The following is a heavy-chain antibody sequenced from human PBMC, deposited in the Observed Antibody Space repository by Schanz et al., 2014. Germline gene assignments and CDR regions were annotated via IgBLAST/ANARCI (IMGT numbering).Heavy chain of an antibody. CDR3: ARDTTWRLDL. J-gene: IGHJ2*01. D-gene: IGHD1-1*01. Sequence: QVQLQQWGAGLLKPSETLSLTCAVYGGSFSGYYWSWIRQHPGKGLEWIGFISYSGSTYYNPSLKSRVTISVDTSKTQSSLPLRSVTAADTAVYYCARDTTWRLDLWGRGTLVTVSS. CDR2: ISYSGST. V-gene: IGHV4-34*11. CDR1: GGSFSGYY.